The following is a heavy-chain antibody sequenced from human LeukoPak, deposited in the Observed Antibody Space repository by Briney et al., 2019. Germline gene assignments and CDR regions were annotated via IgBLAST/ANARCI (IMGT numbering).Heavy chain of an antibody. J-gene: IGHJ3*02. Sequence: GGSLRLSCAASEFTLSDYWMTWIRQAPGKGLEWISYISSSGSTIHYADSVKGRFTISRDNAKNSLYLQMNSLRAEDTAVYYCARAGKSLEWLVISPNAFDIWGQGTMVTVSS. CDR2: ISSSGSTI. D-gene: IGHD3-3*01. V-gene: IGHV3-11*01. CDR3: ARAGKSLEWLVISPNAFDI. CDR1: EFTLSDYW.